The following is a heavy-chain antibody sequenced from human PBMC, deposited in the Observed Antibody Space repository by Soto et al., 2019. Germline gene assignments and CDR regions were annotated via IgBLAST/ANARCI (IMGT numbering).Heavy chain of an antibody. CDR1: GGTFSSYA. CDR3: AGETYSSTFTYDGMDV. D-gene: IGHD6-13*01. CDR2: IIPIFGTA. J-gene: IGHJ6*02. V-gene: IGHV1-69*01. Sequence: QVQLVQSGAEVKKPGSSVKVSCKASGGTFSSYAISWVRQAPGQGLEWMGGIIPIFGTANYAQKFQGRVTITADESTSTAYMELRSLRSEDTAVYYCAGETYSSTFTYDGMDVWGQGTTVTVSS.